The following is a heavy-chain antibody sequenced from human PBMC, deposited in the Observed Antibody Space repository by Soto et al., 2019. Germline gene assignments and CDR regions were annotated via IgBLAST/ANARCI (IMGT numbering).Heavy chain of an antibody. Sequence: SETLSLTCAVYGGSFSGYYWIWIRQPPGKGLEWIGEINHSGSTNYNPSLKSRVTISVDTSKNQFSLKLSSVTAADTAVYYCARGGVVPAAEYFDYWGQGTLVTVSS. V-gene: IGHV4-34*01. CDR2: INHSGST. CDR3: ARGGVVPAAEYFDY. J-gene: IGHJ4*02. D-gene: IGHD2-2*01. CDR1: GGSFSGYY.